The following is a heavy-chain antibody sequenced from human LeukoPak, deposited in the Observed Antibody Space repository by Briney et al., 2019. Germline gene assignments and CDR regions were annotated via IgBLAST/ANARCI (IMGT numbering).Heavy chain of an antibody. J-gene: IGHJ4*02. Sequence: SETLSVTCIVPGGSISSYYWCWIRPPAGTGLEWIGRIYTSGSTTYNPSLKGRFTMSVDTSKNQFSLKLSSVTAADTAVYYCARDQTGYYDSSGLEYWGQGTLVTVSS. D-gene: IGHD3-22*01. V-gene: IGHV4-4*07. CDR3: ARDQTGYYDSSGLEY. CDR1: GGSISSYY. CDR2: IYTSGST.